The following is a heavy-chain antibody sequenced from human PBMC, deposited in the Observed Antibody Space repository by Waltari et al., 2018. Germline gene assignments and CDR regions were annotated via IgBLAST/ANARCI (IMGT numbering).Heavy chain of an antibody. CDR3: ARWVPSRYGSGSPFDY. D-gene: IGHD3-10*01. Sequence: QVQLVQSGAEVKKPGSSVKVSCKASGGTSSSYAIRWVRPAPGQGLEWMGGIIPIFGTANYAQKFQGRVTITADESTSTAYMELSSLRSEDTAVYYCARWVPSRYGSGSPFDYWGQGTLVTVSS. CDR1: GGTSSSYA. CDR2: IIPIFGTA. J-gene: IGHJ4*02. V-gene: IGHV1-69*12.